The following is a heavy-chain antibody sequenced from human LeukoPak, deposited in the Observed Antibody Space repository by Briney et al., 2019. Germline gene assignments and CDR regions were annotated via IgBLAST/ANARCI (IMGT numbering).Heavy chain of an antibody. CDR2: IKQDGSEK. Sequence: GGSLRLSCAASGFTFSSYWMSWVRQAPGKGLEWVANIKQDGSEKYYVDSVKGRITISRDNAKNSLYLQMNSLRAEDTAVYYCARVYYDFWSGYYPYYFDYWGQGTLVTVSS. CDR3: ARVYYDFWSGYYPYYFDY. J-gene: IGHJ4*02. CDR1: GFTFSSYW. V-gene: IGHV3-7*01. D-gene: IGHD3-3*01.